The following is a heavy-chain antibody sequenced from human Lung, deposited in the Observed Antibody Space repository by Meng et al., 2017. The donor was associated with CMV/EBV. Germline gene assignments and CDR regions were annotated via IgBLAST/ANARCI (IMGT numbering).Heavy chain of an antibody. Sequence: GESLKISCVASGFSFSNYGLNWVRQAPGKGLEWVAVIWYDGSDKYYIDSVKGRFTISRDNSKNTLHLQMNNLRAEDTAVYYCAKDLRGFSTGSNPGGYGMDVWGQGTTVTVSS. CDR3: AKDLRGFSTGSNPGGYGMDV. CDR1: GFSFSNYG. V-gene: IGHV3-33*06. D-gene: IGHD1-1*01. CDR2: IWYDGSDK. J-gene: IGHJ6*02.